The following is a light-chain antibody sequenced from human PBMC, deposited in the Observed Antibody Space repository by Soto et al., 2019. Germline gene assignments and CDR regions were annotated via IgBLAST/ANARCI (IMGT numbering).Light chain of an antibody. J-gene: IGLJ2*01. V-gene: IGLV1-51*01. CDR1: NSNIGTNY. CDR3: GTWDYSLTAVI. CDR2: DNT. Sequence: QSVLTQPPSVSAAPGQRVTISCSGSNSNIGTNYVSWYQQLPGAAPKLLIYDNTKRPSGIPDRFSGSKSGTSATLGITGLQTGDEADYYCGTWDYSLTAVIFGGGTKLTVL.